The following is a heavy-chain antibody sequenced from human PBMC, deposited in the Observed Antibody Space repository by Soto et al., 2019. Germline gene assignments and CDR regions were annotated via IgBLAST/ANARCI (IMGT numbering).Heavy chain of an antibody. D-gene: IGHD3-3*01. J-gene: IGHJ6*02. Sequence: PGGSLRLSCAASGFTFSTYAMTWVRQAPGKGLEWVSIISSSGDATYYVDSVKGRFTISRDNSRNTLNLQMNSLRAEDTAVYYCGKNGDFWSGGMVVWGPEASVAVFS. V-gene: IGHV3-23*01. CDR1: GFTFSTYA. CDR3: GKNGDFWSGGMVV. CDR2: ISSSGDAT.